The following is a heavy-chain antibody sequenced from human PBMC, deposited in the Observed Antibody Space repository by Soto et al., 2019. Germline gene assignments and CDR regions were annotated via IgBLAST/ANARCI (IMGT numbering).Heavy chain of an antibody. CDR1: GGSFSDYD. CDR3: ARVRPQSLWFGESTFDF. J-gene: IGHJ4*02. CDR2: INHRGGT. Sequence: QVQLQQWGVGLLKPAETLSLTCGVYGGSFSDYDWSWICQSPGKGLEWIGEINHRGGTNYNPSLKSRVTISVDTSKNHFSLRLSSVTAADTAVYYCARVRPQSLWFGESTFDFWGQGILVTVSS. V-gene: IGHV4-34*01. D-gene: IGHD3-10*01.